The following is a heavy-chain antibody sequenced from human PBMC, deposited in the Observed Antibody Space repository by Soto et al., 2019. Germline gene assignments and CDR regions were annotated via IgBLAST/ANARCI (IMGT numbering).Heavy chain of an antibody. J-gene: IGHJ6*02. V-gene: IGHV5-51*01. D-gene: IGHD6-13*01. CDR2: FYPGDSDS. CDR1: GYRFTGHW. CDR3: ARTAAAGKYYNGMDV. Sequence: GESLKISCKTSGYRFTGHWIGWVRQMPGKGLEWMGIFYPGDSDSRYSPSSQGQVTISADKSISTAYLQWSSLKASDTAMYYCARTAAAGKYYNGMDVWGQGTTVTVSS.